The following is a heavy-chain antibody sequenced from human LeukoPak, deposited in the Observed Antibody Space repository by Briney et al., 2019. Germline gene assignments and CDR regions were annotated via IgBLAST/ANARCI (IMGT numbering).Heavy chain of an antibody. J-gene: IGHJ4*02. V-gene: IGHV3-30*03. D-gene: IGHD3-22*01. CDR2: ISYDGSNK. CDR1: GFTFSSYG. CDR3: ATGDSSGSSYFDY. Sequence: GGSLRLTCAASGFTFSSYGMHWVRQAPGKGLEWVAVISYDGSNKYYADSVKGRFTISRDNSKNTLYLQMNSLRAEDTAVYYCATGDSSGSSYFDYWGQGTLVTVSS.